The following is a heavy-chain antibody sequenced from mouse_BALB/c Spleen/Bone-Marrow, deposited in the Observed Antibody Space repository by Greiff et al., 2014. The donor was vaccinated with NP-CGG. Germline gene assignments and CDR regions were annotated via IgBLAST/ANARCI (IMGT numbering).Heavy chain of an antibody. CDR1: GVDFSRYW. Sequence: AGGGVDFSRYWMSWVRQAPGKGLEWIGEINPDSSTINYTPSLKDKFIISGDNAKNTLYLQMSKVRSEDTALYYCARNWDVGFAYWGQGTLVTVSA. CDR3: ARNWDVGFAY. CDR2: INPDSSTI. V-gene: IGHV4-1*02. D-gene: IGHD4-1*01. J-gene: IGHJ3*01.